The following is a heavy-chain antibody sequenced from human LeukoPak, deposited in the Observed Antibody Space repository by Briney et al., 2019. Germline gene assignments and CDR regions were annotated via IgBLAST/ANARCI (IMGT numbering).Heavy chain of an antibody. Sequence: GGSLRLSCAASGFTFSSYSMNWVRQAPSKGLEWVAVISYDGSNKYYADSVKGRFTISRDNSKNTLYLQMNSLKAEDTAVYYCARDAWFDPWGQGTLVTVSS. CDR3: ARDAWFDP. J-gene: IGHJ5*02. V-gene: IGHV3-30*03. CDR2: ISYDGSNK. CDR1: GFTFSSYS.